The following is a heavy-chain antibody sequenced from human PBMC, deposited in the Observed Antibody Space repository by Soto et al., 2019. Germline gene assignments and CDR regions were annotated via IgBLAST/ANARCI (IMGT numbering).Heavy chain of an antibody. CDR1: GGSISSGGYY. V-gene: IGHV4-31*03. Sequence: QMQLQESGPGLVKPSQTLSLTCTISGGSISSGGYYWSWIRQNPGKGLEWIGYIYYSGSTYYNPSLKSRVTISVDTSKNQFSLKLSSVTAAETAVYYCARVRYCSGVSCLSGAFDIWGQGTMVTVSS. D-gene: IGHD2-15*01. CDR2: IYYSGST. J-gene: IGHJ3*02. CDR3: ARVRYCSGVSCLSGAFDI.